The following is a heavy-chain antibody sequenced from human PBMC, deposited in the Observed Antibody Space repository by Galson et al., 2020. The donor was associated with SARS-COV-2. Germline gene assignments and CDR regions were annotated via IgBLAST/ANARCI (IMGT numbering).Heavy chain of an antibody. CDR1: GYTFTSYA. Sequence: ASVKVSCKASGYTFTSYAINWVRQAPGQGLEWMGWLSAYSGNTNYAHKFQGRVTMTTDTSTSTGYMELRSLRSDDTAVYYCARDIYYGSGVFDYWGQGTLVTVFS. V-gene: IGHV1-18*01. CDR3: ARDIYYGSGVFDY. D-gene: IGHD3-10*01. J-gene: IGHJ4*02. CDR2: LSAYSGNT.